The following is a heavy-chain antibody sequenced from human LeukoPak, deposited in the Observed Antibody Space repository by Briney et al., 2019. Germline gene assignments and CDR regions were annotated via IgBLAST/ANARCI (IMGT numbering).Heavy chain of an antibody. CDR3: AKDAWELFHFDY. J-gene: IGHJ4*02. CDR1: GFTFSSYG. V-gene: IGHV3-30*02. D-gene: IGHD1-26*01. Sequence: PGGSLRLSCAASGFTFSSYGMHWVRQAPGKGLEWVAFIRYDGSNKYYADSVKGRFTISRDNSKNTLYLQMNSLRAEDTAVYYCAKDAWELFHFDYWGQGTLVTVSS. CDR2: IRYDGSNK.